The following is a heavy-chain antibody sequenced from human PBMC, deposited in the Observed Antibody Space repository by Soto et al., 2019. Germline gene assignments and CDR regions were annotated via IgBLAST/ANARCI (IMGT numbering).Heavy chain of an antibody. V-gene: IGHV1-69*01. J-gene: IGHJ4*02. D-gene: IGHD1-26*01. CDR3: ARDGGRHSGGIDY. Sequence: QVQLVQSGAEVKKPGSSVKVSCKASGGTFSSYSINWVRQAPGQGLEWMGEIIPIFGTANYAQKFQGRVTITTDESTSTAYMELSSMRSEDTAVYYCARDGGRHSGGIDYWGQGTLVTVSS. CDR1: GGTFSSYS. CDR2: IIPIFGTA.